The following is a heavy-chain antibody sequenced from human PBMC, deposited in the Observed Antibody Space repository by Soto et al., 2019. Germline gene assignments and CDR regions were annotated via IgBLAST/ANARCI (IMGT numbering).Heavy chain of an antibody. Sequence: QVHLVESGGGVVQPGRSLRLSCAASGLTFSNYAMHWVRQAPGKGLEWVAFISYDGTNRCYPDSVKGRFTISRDNSKNTADLQMNSLKTEDTAVYYCARESSSTVTTGGGGSAKDYWGQGTLVTFSS. J-gene: IGHJ4*02. D-gene: IGHD4-17*01. V-gene: IGHV3-30-3*01. CDR2: ISYDGTNR. CDR3: ARESSSTVTTGGGGSAKDY. CDR1: GLTFSNYA.